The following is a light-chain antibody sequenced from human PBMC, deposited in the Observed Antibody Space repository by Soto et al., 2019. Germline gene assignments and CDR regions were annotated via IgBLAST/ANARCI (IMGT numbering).Light chain of an antibody. CDR1: QSVSSSY. V-gene: IGKV3-20*01. Sequence: EIVLTQSPGILSLSPGERATLSCRASQSVSSSYLAWYQQKPGQAPRLLIYGASSRTTGIPDRFSASGSGTDFALTISRLEPGDFAVYYCQQYGSSMYTFGQGTKLEIK. J-gene: IGKJ2*01. CDR3: QQYGSSMYT. CDR2: GAS.